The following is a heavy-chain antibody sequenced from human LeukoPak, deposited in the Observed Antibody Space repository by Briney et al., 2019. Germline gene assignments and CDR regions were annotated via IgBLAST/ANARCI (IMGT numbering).Heavy chain of an antibody. D-gene: IGHD5-12*01. CDR3: ARKPLSGGYGGTIDY. J-gene: IGHJ4*02. CDR2: INTDGSST. Sequence: GGSLRLSCAASGFTFDDYAMHWVRQAPGKGLEWVSRINTDGSSTSYADSVKGRFTISRDNAKNTLYLRMNSLRAEDTAIYYCARKPLSGGYGGTIDYWGQGTLVTVSS. CDR1: GFTFDDYA. V-gene: IGHV3-74*01.